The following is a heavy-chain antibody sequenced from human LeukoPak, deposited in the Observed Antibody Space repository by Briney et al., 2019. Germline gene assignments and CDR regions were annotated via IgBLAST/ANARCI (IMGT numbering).Heavy chain of an antibody. V-gene: IGHV3-15*01. CDR1: GFNFNNAW. Sequence: GGSLTLSCAVSGFNFNNAWMDWVRRAPGKGLEWVGRNKSNPDGGTTDYAAPVKGRFTISRDDSQRTLYLQMNSLRAEDTAGYYCAKVAAAGHYVDYWGQGTLVTVSS. CDR2: NKSNPDGGTT. D-gene: IGHD6-13*01. CDR3: AKVAAAGHYVDY. J-gene: IGHJ4*02.